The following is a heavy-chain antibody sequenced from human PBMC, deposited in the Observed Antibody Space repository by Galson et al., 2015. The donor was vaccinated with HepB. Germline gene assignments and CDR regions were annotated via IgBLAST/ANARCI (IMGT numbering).Heavy chain of an antibody. V-gene: IGHV3-33*03. Sequence: SLRLSCAASGFTFSSYGMHWVRQAPGKGLEWVAVIWYDGSDKFYADSVRGRLSISRDNTANALFLVMNNLRGDDTGVYYCAKDRWTRRVALGGSDYWGQGTVVTVSS. CDR1: GFTFSSYG. CDR3: AKDRWTRRVALGGSDY. J-gene: IGHJ4*02. CDR2: IWYDGSDK. D-gene: IGHD6-19*01.